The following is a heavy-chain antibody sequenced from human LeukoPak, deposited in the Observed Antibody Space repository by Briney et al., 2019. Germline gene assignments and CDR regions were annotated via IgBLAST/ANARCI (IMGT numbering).Heavy chain of an antibody. V-gene: IGHV7-4-1*02. D-gene: IGHD6-19*01. CDR3: ARDWVSSGWPRHFDY. J-gene: IGHJ4*02. CDR1: GDTFTGYY. CDR2: INTNTGNP. Sequence: ASVKVSCKASGDTFTGYYMHWVRQAPGQGLEWMGWINTNTGNPTYAQGFTGRFVFSLDTSVSTAYLQISSLKAEDTAVYYCARDWVSSGWPRHFDYWGQGTLVTVSS.